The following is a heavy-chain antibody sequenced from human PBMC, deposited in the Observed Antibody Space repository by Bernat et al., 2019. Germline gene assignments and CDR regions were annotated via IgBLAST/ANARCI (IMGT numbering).Heavy chain of an antibody. J-gene: IGHJ4*02. CDR2: IHHIWSP. D-gene: IGHD5-12*01. V-gene: IGHV4-38-2*02. CDR1: GYSISTGYY. Sequence: QVQLQESGPGLVKPSQTLSLTCTVSGYSISTGYYWAWIRQPPGKWLEWIWTIHHIWSPYYNPSLKSRVTILLDTSKNEFSLKLTSVTAADTAFYYCAGGVATTPTEFDYWGQGTLVTVSS. CDR3: AGGVATTPTEFDY.